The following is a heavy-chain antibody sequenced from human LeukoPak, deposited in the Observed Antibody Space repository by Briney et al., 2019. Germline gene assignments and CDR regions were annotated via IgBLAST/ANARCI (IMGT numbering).Heavy chain of an antibody. CDR1: GFTFSSYG. CDR3: AKSPYYDILTGYTYFDY. D-gene: IGHD3-9*01. Sequence: GGSLRLSCAASGFTFSSYGMSWVRQAPGKGLEWVSAISGSGGSTYYADSVKGRFTISRDNSKNTLYLQMNNLRAEDTAVYYCAKSPYYDILTGYTYFDYWGQGTLVTVSS. V-gene: IGHV3-23*01. CDR2: ISGSGGST. J-gene: IGHJ4*02.